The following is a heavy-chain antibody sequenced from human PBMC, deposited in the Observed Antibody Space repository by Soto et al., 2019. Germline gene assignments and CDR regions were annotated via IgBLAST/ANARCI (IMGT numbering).Heavy chain of an antibody. D-gene: IGHD3-22*01. CDR3: ARGDYYDSSGDPYLDY. Sequence: GASVKVSCKAIGYSFTSHYMHWVRQAPGQGLEWMGGIIPIFGTANYAQKFQGRVTITADESTSTAYMELSSPRSEDTAVYYCARGDYYDSSGDPYLDYWGQGTLVTVSS. V-gene: IGHV1-69*13. CDR1: GYSFTSHY. J-gene: IGHJ4*02. CDR2: IIPIFGTA.